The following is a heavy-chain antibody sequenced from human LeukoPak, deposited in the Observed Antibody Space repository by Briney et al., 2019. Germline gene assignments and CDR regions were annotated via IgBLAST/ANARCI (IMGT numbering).Heavy chain of an antibody. V-gene: IGHV3-9*01. Sequence: GGSLRLSCAASGFTFSSYAMHWVRQPPGKGLEWVSGISWNGAGLVYADSVRGRFTISRDNAKNSLYLQMNGLRAEDTAVYYCARAITIFGVDYYFDYWGQGTLVTVSS. CDR2: ISWNGAGL. J-gene: IGHJ4*02. CDR3: ARAITIFGVDYYFDY. D-gene: IGHD3-3*01. CDR1: GFTFSSYA.